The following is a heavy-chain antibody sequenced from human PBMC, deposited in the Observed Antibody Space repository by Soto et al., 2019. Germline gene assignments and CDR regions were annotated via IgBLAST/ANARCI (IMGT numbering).Heavy chain of an antibody. CDR1: GFTFSSYW. CDR3: ARDNYGSGSYLAWSYHSENWFDP. CDR2: IKQDGSEK. Sequence: GGSLRLSCAASGFTFSSYWMSWVRQAPGKGLEWVANIKQDGSEKYYVDSVKGRFTISRDNAKNSLYLQMNSLRAEDTAVYYCARDNYGSGSYLAWSYHSENWFDPWGQGTLVTVSS. D-gene: IGHD3-10*01. J-gene: IGHJ5*02. V-gene: IGHV3-7*05.